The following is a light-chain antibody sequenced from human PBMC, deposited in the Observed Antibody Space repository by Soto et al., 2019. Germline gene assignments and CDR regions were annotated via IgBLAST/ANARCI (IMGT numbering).Light chain of an antibody. CDR3: SSYTSESSYV. CDR2: AVS. V-gene: IGLV2-14*01. Sequence: QSALAQPASVSVSPVPSITISCTGTSIDVGLYDYVSWYQQHPGKAPQLMIYAVSNRPSGVSNRFSASKSGNTASLFISGLQAEEEADYYCSSYTSESSYVFGSGTKVTVL. CDR1: SIDVGLYDY. J-gene: IGLJ1*01.